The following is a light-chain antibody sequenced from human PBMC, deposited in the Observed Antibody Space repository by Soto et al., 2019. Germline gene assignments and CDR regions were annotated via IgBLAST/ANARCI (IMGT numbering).Light chain of an antibody. CDR3: SSYTISSTLVV. V-gene: IGLV2-14*01. J-gene: IGLJ2*01. CDR1: SSDVGVYNY. CDR2: DVS. Sequence: QSALTQPASVSGSAGQSITISCTGTSSDVGVYNYVSWYQQHPGKAPKLMIYDVSNRPSGVSNRFSGSKSGNTASLTITGLQAEDEADYYCSSYTISSTLVVFGGGTKRPVL.